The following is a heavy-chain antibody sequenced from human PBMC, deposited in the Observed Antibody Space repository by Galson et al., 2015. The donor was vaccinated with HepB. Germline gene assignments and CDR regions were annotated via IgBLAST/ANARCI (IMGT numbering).Heavy chain of an antibody. CDR2: ISSSSTTI. D-gene: IGHD3-16*01. CDR3: VREGIGGFDS. Sequence: SLRLSCAASTFIFSTYSMDWVRQAPGKGLEWVSYISSSSTTIYYADSVKGRFTISRDNARNSLYLQMNSLRAEDTAVYFCVREGIGGFDSWGQGTLVTVSS. CDR1: TFIFSTYS. V-gene: IGHV3-48*04. J-gene: IGHJ4*02.